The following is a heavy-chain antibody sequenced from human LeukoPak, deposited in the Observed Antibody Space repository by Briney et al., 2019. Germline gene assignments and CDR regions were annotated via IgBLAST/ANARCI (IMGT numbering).Heavy chain of an antibody. Sequence: GGSLRLSCAASGFTFRSYAMSWVRQAPGKGLEWASYIISSSSTIYYADSVKGRFTISRDNAKNSLYLQMNSLRAEDTAVYYCARVGYCSGGSCYANQNYYYYMDVWGKGTTVTVSS. J-gene: IGHJ6*03. V-gene: IGHV3-48*04. CDR3: ARVGYCSGGSCYANQNYYYYMDV. CDR2: IISSSSTI. D-gene: IGHD2-15*01. CDR1: GFTFRSYA.